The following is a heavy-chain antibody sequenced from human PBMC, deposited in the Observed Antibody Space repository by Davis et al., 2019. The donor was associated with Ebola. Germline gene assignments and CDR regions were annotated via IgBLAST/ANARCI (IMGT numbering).Heavy chain of an antibody. Sequence: HTGGSLRLSCAASGFTFGSYWMHWVRQAPGQGLVWVSHINIDGTNRGYADSMKGRFTVSRDNARNTLYLQMNSLRAEDTAVYFCARDLAVVRYFDGAYSDFYYYYGMDVWGKGIPVTVSS. J-gene: IGHJ6*04. CDR1: GFTFGSYW. CDR3: ARDLAVVRYFDGAYSDFYYYYGMDV. D-gene: IGHD3-9*01. CDR2: INIDGTNR. V-gene: IGHV3-74*01.